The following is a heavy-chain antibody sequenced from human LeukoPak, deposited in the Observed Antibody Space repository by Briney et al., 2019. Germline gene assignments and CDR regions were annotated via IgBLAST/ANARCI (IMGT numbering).Heavy chain of an antibody. CDR3: ARFKEMATSLDY. J-gene: IGHJ4*02. V-gene: IGHV1-46*01. CDR1: GYTFTSYY. Sequence: ASVKVSCKASGYTFTSYYMHWVRQPPGQGLEWMGIINPSGGSTSYAQRFQGRVTMTRDTSTSTVYMELSSLRSEDTAVYYCARFKEMATSLDYWGQGTLVTVSS. CDR2: INPSGGST. D-gene: IGHD5-24*01.